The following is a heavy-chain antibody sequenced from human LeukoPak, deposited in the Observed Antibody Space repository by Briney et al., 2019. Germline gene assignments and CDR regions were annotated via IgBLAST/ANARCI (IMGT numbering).Heavy chain of an antibody. CDR2: INHSGST. D-gene: IGHD3-22*01. CDR1: GGSFSGYY. V-gene: IGHV4-34*01. J-gene: IGHJ4*02. CDR3: ARVRPYDSSGPFDY. Sequence: SETLSLTCAVYGGSFSGYYWRWIRQPPGKGLEWIGEINHSGSTNYNPSLKSRVTISVDTSKNQFSLKLSSVTAADTAVYYCARVRPYDSSGPFDYWGQGTLVTVSS.